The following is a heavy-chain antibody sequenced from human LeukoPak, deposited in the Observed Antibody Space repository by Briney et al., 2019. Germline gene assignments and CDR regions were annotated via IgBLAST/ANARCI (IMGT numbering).Heavy chain of an antibody. D-gene: IGHD2-15*01. CDR1: GYTLTELS. CDR2: FDPEDGET. J-gene: IGHJ3*02. Sequence: ASVKVSCKVSGYTLTELSMHWVRQAPGKGLEWMGGFDPEDGETIYAQKFQGRVTMTEDTSTDTAYMELSSLRSEDTAVYYCATQFLVVIAFDIWGQGTMVTVSS. V-gene: IGHV1-24*01. CDR3: ATQFLVVIAFDI.